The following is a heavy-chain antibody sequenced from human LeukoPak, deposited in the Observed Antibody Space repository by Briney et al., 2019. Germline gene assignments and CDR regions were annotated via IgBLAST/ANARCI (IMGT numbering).Heavy chain of an antibody. Sequence: SETLSLTCTVSGGSISSYYWSWIRQPPGKGLEWIGYIYYSGSTNYNPSLKSRITISVDTSKNQFSLKLSSVTAADTAVYYCARAPGRGGYFDYWGQGTLVTVSS. CDR2: IYYSGST. CDR1: GGSISSYY. CDR3: ARAPGRGGYFDY. V-gene: IGHV4-59*01. D-gene: IGHD3-10*01. J-gene: IGHJ4*02.